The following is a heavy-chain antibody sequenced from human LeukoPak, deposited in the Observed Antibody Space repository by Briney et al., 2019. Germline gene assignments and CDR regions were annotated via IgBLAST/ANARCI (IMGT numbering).Heavy chain of an antibody. CDR2: ISSDSTTI. J-gene: IGHJ4*02. CDR3: ARVLHKRIDDSSVYSAY. D-gene: IGHD3-22*01. Sequence: PGGSLRLSCAASGFTFSSYNMNWVRQAPGKGLEWVSYISSDSTTIYYADSVKGRFTISRDNAKNSLYLQMNSLRADDTAVYYCARVLHKRIDDSSVYSAYWGEGSLATVPS. V-gene: IGHV3-48*01. CDR1: GFTFSSYN.